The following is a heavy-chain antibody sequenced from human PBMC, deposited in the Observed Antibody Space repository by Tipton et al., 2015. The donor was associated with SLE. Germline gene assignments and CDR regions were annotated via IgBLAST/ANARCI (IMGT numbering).Heavy chain of an antibody. CDR1: GFTFDDYA. CDR2: VSWNSGRT. J-gene: IGHJ6*02. CDR3: AKASAVLRYYYYYDMDV. Sequence: SLRLSCEASGFTFDDYAMHWVRQVPGKGLEWVAGVSWNSGRTSYADSVMGRFTLSRDNAKNSLYLQMSSLRAEDTALYYCAKASAVLRYYYYYDMDVWGQRTTVTVSS. D-gene: IGHD4-17*01. V-gene: IGHV3-9*01.